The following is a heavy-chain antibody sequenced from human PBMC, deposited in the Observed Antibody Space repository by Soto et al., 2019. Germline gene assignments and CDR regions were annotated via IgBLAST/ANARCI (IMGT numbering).Heavy chain of an antibody. Sequence: PGESLKISCKGSGYSFTSYWISWVRQMPGKGLEWMGIIYPGDSDTRYSPSFQGQVTISADKSISTAYLQWSSLKASDTAMYYCARRGSRQLWLHYYGMDVWGQGTTVTVSS. D-gene: IGHD5-18*01. CDR1: GYSFTSYW. J-gene: IGHJ6*02. V-gene: IGHV5-51*01. CDR3: ARRGSRQLWLHYYGMDV. CDR2: IYPGDSDT.